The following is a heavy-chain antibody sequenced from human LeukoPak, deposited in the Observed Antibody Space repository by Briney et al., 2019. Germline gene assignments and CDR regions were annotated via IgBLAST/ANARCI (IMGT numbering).Heavy chain of an antibody. CDR3: ARENDSGNAFDI. D-gene: IGHD1-26*01. J-gene: IGHJ3*02. CDR2: INPSGGST. CDR1: GYTFTSYY. V-gene: IGHV1-46*01. Sequence: ASVKVSCKASGYTFTSYYMHWVRQAPGQGLEWMGIINPSGGSTSYAQKFQGRVTMTRDMSTSTDYMELSSLRSEDTAVYYCARENDSGNAFDIWGQGTMVTVSS.